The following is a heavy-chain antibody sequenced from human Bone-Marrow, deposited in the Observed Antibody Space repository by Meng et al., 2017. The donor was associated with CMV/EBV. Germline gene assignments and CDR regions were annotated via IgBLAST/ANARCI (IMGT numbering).Heavy chain of an antibody. J-gene: IGHJ5*02. D-gene: IGHD3-22*01. Sequence: GESLKISCAASGFTFSSYSMNWVRQVPGKGLEWVSSITSSSSHINYADSVKGRITISRDNAKNSLYLQMNSLRAEDTAVYYCARSNYDSIGYGWFDPWGQGTLVTGSS. CDR2: ITSSSSHI. V-gene: IGHV3-21*01. CDR1: GFTFSSYS. CDR3: ARSNYDSIGYGWFDP.